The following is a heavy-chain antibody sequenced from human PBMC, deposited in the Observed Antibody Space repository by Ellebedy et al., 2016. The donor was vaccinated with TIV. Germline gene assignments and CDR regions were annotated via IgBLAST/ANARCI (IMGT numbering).Heavy chain of an antibody. CDR2: VSANNGQT. CDR1: GFPFTSYG. CDR3: TRGVVSFDA. J-gene: IGHJ4*02. Sequence: AASVKVSCKAPGFPFTSYGFTWVRQAPGQGLEWMGWVSANNGQTSYAQKFQGRVTMATDTSTNTLYMDLRSLRSDDTAVYYCTRGVVSFDAWGQGTLVTVSS. D-gene: IGHD2-15*01. V-gene: IGHV1-18*01.